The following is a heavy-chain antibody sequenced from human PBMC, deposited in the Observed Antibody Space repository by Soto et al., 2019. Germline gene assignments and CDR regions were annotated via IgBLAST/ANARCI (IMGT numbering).Heavy chain of an antibody. Sequence: SETLSLTCAVYGGSFSGYYWSWIRQPPGKGLEWIGEINHSGSTNYNPSLKSRVTISVDTSKNQFSLKLSSVTAADTAVYYCARAPYSSSWYIYYYYYYGMDVWRQGTTVTVSS. D-gene: IGHD6-13*01. V-gene: IGHV4-34*01. CDR1: GGSFSGYY. J-gene: IGHJ6*02. CDR2: INHSGST. CDR3: ARAPYSSSWYIYYYYYYGMDV.